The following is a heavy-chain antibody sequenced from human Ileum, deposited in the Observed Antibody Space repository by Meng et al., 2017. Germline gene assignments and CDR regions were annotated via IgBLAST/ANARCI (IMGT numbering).Heavy chain of an antibody. J-gene: IGHJ4*02. D-gene: IGHD3-10*01. CDR3: ARILWFGERKFDY. V-gene: IGHV5-51*01. CDR2: VYPGDSET. CDR1: GYKFVGYW. Sequence: GESLKISCKASGYKFVGYWIGWVRPRPGKGLEWMGVVYPGDSETTYRQSFQGQVTISADTSDNTAYLQWNSLKPSDSAVYYCARILWFGERKFDYWGQGTLVTVSS.